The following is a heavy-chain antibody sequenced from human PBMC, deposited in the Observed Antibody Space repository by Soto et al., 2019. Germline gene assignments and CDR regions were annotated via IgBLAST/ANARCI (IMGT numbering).Heavy chain of an antibody. CDR1: GGSISSGDYY. CDR3: ARAKSGYSYGFILDY. V-gene: IGHV4-30-4*01. Sequence: SETLSLTCTVSGGSISSGDYYWSWIRQPPGKGLEWIGYIYYSGSTYYNPSLKSRVTISVDTSKNQFSLKLSSVTAADTAVYYCARAKSGYSYGFILDYWGQGTLVTVSS. D-gene: IGHD5-18*01. J-gene: IGHJ4*02. CDR2: IYYSGST.